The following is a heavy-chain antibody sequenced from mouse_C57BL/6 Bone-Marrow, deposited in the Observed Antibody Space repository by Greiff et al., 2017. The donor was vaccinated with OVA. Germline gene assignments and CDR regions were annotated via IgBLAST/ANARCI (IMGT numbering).Heavy chain of an antibody. CDR1: GYTFTSYW. Sequence: VQLQQPGAELVRPGTSVKLSCKASGYTFTSYWMHWVKQRPGQGLEWIGVIDPSDSYTNYNQKFKGKATLTVDTSSSTAYMQLSSLTSEDSAVYYWAREEGDSSGYVDYWGQGTTLTVSS. CDR2: IDPSDSYT. CDR3: AREEGDSSGYVDY. D-gene: IGHD3-2*02. J-gene: IGHJ2*01. V-gene: IGHV1-59*01.